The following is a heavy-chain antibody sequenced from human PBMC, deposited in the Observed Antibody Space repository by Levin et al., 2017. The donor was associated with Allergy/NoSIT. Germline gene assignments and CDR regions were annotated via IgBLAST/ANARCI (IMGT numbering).Heavy chain of an antibody. J-gene: IGHJ4*02. CDR2: ISHDGSNK. V-gene: IGHV3-30-3*01. D-gene: IGHD6-19*01. CDR1: GFTFSSYA. CDR3: ANLYSSGWTGFDY. Sequence: GESLRLSCAVSGFTFSSYAMHWVRQAPGKGLEWVAVISHDGSNKYYADPVKGRFIISRDNSKNTLYLQMNSLRAEDTAVYYCANLYSSGWTGFDYWGQGTLVTVSS.